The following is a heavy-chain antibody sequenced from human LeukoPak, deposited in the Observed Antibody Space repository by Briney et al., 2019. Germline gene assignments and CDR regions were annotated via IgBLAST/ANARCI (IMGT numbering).Heavy chain of an antibody. CDR2: IYHSGST. CDR1: GGSISSGGYS. Sequence: SQTLSLTCAVSGGSISSGGYSWNWIRQPPGKGLEWIGYIYHSGSTYYNPSLKSRVPISVDRPKSQFSLKLSSMTAANTAVYYCASSLSRYYYDSSGYAFDYWGQGSLVTVSS. V-gene: IGHV4-30-2*01. J-gene: IGHJ4*02. CDR3: ASSLSRYYYDSSGYAFDY. D-gene: IGHD3-22*01.